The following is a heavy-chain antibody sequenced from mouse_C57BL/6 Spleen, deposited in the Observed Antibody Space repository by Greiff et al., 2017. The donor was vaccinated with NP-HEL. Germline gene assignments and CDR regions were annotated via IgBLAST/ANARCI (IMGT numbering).Heavy chain of an antibody. V-gene: IGHV1-82*01. CDR1: GYAFSSSW. CDR2: IYPGDGDT. D-gene: IGHD2-1*01. Sequence: QVQLQQSGPELVKPGASVKISCKASGYAFSSSWMTWVKQRPGPGLEWIGRIYPGDGDTNYNGKFKGKAKLPTDKSSSTAYLQLSRLTSEDSAVYFCASEEGKSTMASYFYDWGEGTTLT. J-gene: IGHJ2*01. CDR3: ASEEGKSTMASYFYD.